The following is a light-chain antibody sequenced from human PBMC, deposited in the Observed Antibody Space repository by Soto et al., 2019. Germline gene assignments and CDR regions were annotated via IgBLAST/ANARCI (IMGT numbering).Light chain of an antibody. V-gene: IGKV3-15*01. CDR1: QTISSN. Sequence: EIVMTQSPATLSVSPGERVTLSCRASQTISSNLAWYQQKPGQAPRLLMYDTSTRASGIPARFSGRGSGTDFTLTISSLQSEDFAVYYCQQYGASPFTFGGGTKVDIK. CDR2: DTS. J-gene: IGKJ4*01. CDR3: QQYGASPFT.